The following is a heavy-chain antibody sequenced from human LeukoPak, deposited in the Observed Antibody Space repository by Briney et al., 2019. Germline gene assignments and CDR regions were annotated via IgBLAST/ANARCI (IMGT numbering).Heavy chain of an antibody. Sequence: ASVKVSCKSSGYTFTSFGISWVRQAPGQGLEWMAWISGYNGKTNYAQKFQGRVTMTRDTSISTAYMELSRLRSDDTAVYYCARDSGERGSGSYLIAYWGQGTLVTVSS. V-gene: IGHV1-18*01. CDR1: GYTFTSFG. CDR3: ARDSGERGSGSYLIAY. CDR2: ISGYNGKT. D-gene: IGHD3-10*01. J-gene: IGHJ4*02.